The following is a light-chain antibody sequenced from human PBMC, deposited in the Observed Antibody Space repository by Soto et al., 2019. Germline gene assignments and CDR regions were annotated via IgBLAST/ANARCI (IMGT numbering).Light chain of an antibody. CDR2: VAA. CDR3: QQYNDWPFT. V-gene: IGKV3-15*01. Sequence: ETVMTQSPATQSLSPGDTATFSCRASQSVGSSLAWYQGKPGQAPRLLIYVAANRATAVPGRFSGRGSGTEFTLTISSLQYEDFAVYYFQQYNDWPFTFGHGTTVDIK. J-gene: IGKJ3*01. CDR1: QSVGSS.